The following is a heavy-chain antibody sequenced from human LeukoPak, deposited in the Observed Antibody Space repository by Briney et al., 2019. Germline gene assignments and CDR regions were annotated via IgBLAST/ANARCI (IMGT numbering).Heavy chain of an antibody. V-gene: IGHV4-61*02. CDR3: ARAVSFVGTRYFDWPIPSDWFDP. Sequence: SETLSLTCTVSGDSISSGNYYWTWIRQPAGKGLEWIGRIYTSGSINYNPSLKSRVTISVDTSKNQFSLKLSPVTAADTAVYYCARAVSFVGTRYFDWPIPSDWFDPWGQGTLVTVSS. J-gene: IGHJ5*02. CDR1: GDSISSGNYY. CDR2: IYTSGSI. D-gene: IGHD3-9*01.